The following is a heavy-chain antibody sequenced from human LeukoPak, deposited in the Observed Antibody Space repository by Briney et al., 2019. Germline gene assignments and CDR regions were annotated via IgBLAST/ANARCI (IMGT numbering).Heavy chain of an antibody. Sequence: SETLSLTCAVSGGSISSGGYSWSWIRQPPGKGLEWIGYIYYRGSTYYNPSLKSRVTISVDTSKNQFSLKLSSVTAADTAVYYCARGSPYYYGSDAFDIWGQGTMVTVSS. CDR1: GGSISSGGYS. CDR2: IYYRGST. V-gene: IGHV4-30-4*07. CDR3: ARGSPYYYGSDAFDI. D-gene: IGHD3-10*01. J-gene: IGHJ3*02.